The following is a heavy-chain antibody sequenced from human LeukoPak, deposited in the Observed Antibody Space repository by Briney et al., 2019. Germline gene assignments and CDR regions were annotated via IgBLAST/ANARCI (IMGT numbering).Heavy chain of an antibody. Sequence: LETLSLTCTVSGGSLSSYYWSWIRQPPGKGLEWIGYIYYSGSPNYNPSLKSRVTISVDTSKNQFSLKLSSVTAADTAVYYCARDHCSGGSCYSGYFDYWGQGTLVTVSS. J-gene: IGHJ4*02. CDR2: IYYSGSP. D-gene: IGHD2-15*01. V-gene: IGHV4-59*01. CDR1: GGSLSSYY. CDR3: ARDHCSGGSCYSGYFDY.